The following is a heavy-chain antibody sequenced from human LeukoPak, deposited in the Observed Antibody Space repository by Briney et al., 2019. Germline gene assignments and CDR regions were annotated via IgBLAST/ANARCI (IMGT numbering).Heavy chain of an antibody. J-gene: IGHJ4*02. V-gene: IGHV1-24*01. CDR2: FDPEDGET. CDR3: ARGDGWYGGYFDY. Sequence: GASVKVSCKASGYTFTSYGISWVRQAPGKGLEWMGGFDPEDGETIYAQKFQGRVTMTEDTSTDTAYMELSSLRSEDTAVYYCARGDGWYGGYFDYWGQGTLVTVSS. CDR1: GYTFTSYG. D-gene: IGHD6-19*01.